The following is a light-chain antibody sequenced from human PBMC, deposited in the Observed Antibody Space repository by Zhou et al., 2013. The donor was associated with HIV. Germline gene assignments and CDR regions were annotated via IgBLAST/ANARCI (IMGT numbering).Light chain of an antibody. CDR1: QSLLHSNGYNY. J-gene: IGKJ2*03. CDR2: LGS. V-gene: IGKV2-28*01. Sequence: DIVMTQSPLSLPVTPGEPASISCRSSQSLLHSNGYNYLDWYLQKPGQSPQLLIYLGSNRASGVPDRFSGSGSGTDFTLKINRVEAEDVGVYYCMQALQTPRSFGQGTKLEI. CDR3: MQALQTPRS.